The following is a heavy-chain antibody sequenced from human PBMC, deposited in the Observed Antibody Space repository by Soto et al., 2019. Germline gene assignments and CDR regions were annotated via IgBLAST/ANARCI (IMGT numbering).Heavy chain of an antibody. V-gene: IGHV5-51*01. CDR1: GYSFTSYW. CDR3: ARVHNSSSSPDSFDY. Sequence: GESLKISCKGSGYSFTSYWIGWVRQMPGKGLEWMGIIYPGDSDTRYSPSFQGQVTISADKSISTAYLQWSSLKASDTAMYYCARVHNSSSSPDSFDYWGQGTLVTVSS. CDR2: IYPGDSDT. J-gene: IGHJ4*02. D-gene: IGHD6-6*01.